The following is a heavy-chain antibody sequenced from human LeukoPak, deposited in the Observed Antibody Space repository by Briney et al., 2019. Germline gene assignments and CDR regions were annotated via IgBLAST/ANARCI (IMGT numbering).Heavy chain of an antibody. Sequence: SVKVSCKASGGTFSSYVISWVRQAPGQGLEWMGRIIPIFGTANYAQKFQGRVTITTDESTSTAYMELSSLRSEDTAVYYCAVWYYGSGSYYTPPDYWGQGTLVTVSS. CDR2: IIPIFGTA. CDR1: GGTFSSYV. D-gene: IGHD3-10*01. V-gene: IGHV1-69*05. CDR3: AVWYYGSGSYYTPPDY. J-gene: IGHJ4*02.